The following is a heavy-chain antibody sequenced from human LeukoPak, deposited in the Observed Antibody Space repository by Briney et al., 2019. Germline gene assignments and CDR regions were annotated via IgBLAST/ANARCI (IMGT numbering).Heavy chain of an antibody. V-gene: IGHV3-20*04. CDR2: INWKGDST. D-gene: IGHD6-13*01. CDR3: ARDLYSSSWYFVSPGGY. Sequence: PGGTLRLSCAASGFTFSSYGMSWVRQAPGKGLEWVSGINWKGDSTGYADSVKGRFTVSRDNAKNSLYLQMNSLRAEDTALYYCARDLYSSSWYFVSPGGYWGQGTLVTVS. J-gene: IGHJ4*02. CDR1: GFTFSSYG.